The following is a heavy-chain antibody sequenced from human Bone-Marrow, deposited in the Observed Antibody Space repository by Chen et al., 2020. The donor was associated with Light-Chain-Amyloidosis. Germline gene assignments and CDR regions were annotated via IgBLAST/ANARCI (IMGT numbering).Heavy chain of an antibody. CDR3: ATVDFWSGQFDY. Sequence: EVELVESGGDLVQPGGYLRLCCAAYGFSFTTSWMHWVRQGPGKGLVWVSRINADVSGTDYADSVKGRFTIFRDNAKSTLYLQMNSLRVEDTAVYYCATVDFWSGQFDYWGQGTLVTVSS. CDR1: GFSFTTSW. D-gene: IGHD3-3*01. CDR2: INADVSGT. V-gene: IGHV3-74*01. J-gene: IGHJ4*02.